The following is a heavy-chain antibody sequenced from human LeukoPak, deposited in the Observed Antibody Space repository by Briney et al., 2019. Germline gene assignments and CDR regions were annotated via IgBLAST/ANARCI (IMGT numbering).Heavy chain of an antibody. Sequence: SQTLSLTCTVSGGSISSSSYYWGWIRQPPGKGLEWIGSIYYSGSTYYNPSLKSRVTISVDTSKNQFSLKLSSVTAADTAVYYCARAPSVIAAAGPYYFDYWGQGTLVTVSS. CDR1: GGSISSSSYY. D-gene: IGHD6-13*01. CDR3: ARAPSVIAAAGPYYFDY. V-gene: IGHV4-39*07. CDR2: IYYSGST. J-gene: IGHJ4*02.